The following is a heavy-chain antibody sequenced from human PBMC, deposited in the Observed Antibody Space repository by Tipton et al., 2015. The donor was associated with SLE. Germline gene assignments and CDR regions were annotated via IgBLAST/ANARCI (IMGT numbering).Heavy chain of an antibody. CDR2: IYYTGSS. V-gene: IGHV4-39*07. CDR3: ARVPAVYYYYMDV. Sequence: TLSLTCAVSGASVTSTSYYWGWIRQPPGKGLEWIGTIYYTGSSYYNPSLKSRVTISVDTSKNQFSLKLTSVTAADTAVYYCARVPAVYYYYMDVWGKGTTVTVSS. J-gene: IGHJ6*03. D-gene: IGHD2-2*01. CDR1: GASVTSTSYY.